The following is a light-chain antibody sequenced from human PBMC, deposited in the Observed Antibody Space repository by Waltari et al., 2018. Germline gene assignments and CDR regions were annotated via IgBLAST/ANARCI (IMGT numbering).Light chain of an antibody. CDR1: QSVSSY. Sequence: EIVLTQSPATLSLSPGERANLPCRASQSVSSYLAWYQQKPGQAPRLLIYDASNRATGIPARFSGSGSGTDFTLTISSLEPEDFAVYYCQQRSNWPPMYTFGQGTKLEI. J-gene: IGKJ2*01. V-gene: IGKV3-11*01. CDR3: QQRSNWPPMYT. CDR2: DAS.